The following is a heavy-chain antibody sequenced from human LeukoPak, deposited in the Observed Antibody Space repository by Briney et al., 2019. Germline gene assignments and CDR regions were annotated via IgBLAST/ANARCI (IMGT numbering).Heavy chain of an antibody. Sequence: ASVKVSCKASGYTFTSYYMHWVRQAPGQGLEWMGIINPSDGSTTYAQKFQDRVTMTRDTSISTAHMELSRLMSDDTAVYYCAKVAGTTPNHYYYYMDVWGRGTTVTVSS. CDR1: GYTFTSYY. D-gene: IGHD1-1*01. CDR2: INPSDGST. J-gene: IGHJ6*03. V-gene: IGHV1-46*01. CDR3: AKVAGTTPNHYYYYMDV.